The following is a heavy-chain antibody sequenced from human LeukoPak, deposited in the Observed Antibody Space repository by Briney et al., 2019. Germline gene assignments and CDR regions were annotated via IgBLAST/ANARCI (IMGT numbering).Heavy chain of an antibody. Sequence: SETLSLTCTVSGGSISSHYWSWIRPPPGKGLEWVGYTYYSGSTNYNPSLKSRVTISVDTSKNQSSLKLSSVTAADTAVYYCARALTTQYYYDSSGYYCEYYFDYWGQGTLVTVSS. D-gene: IGHD3-22*01. J-gene: IGHJ4*02. CDR2: TYYSGST. CDR3: ARALTTQYYYDSSGYYCEYYFDY. V-gene: IGHV4-59*11. CDR1: GGSISSHY.